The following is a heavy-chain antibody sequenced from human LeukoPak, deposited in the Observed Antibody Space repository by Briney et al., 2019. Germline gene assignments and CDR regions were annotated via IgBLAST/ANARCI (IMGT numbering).Heavy chain of an antibody. CDR3: ASLLSTGWYSLES. D-gene: IGHD6-19*01. CDR2: ISSDVKAT. V-gene: IGHV3-21*01. CDR1: GVTFSNDR. J-gene: IGHJ4*02. Sequence: PGGGLRLSCAASGVTFSNDRMNWGRQAPRKGREWVSAISSDVKATFYADSFKGGFITSRDNAKNSMDLQMNSLRADDTAVYYCASLLSTGWYSLESWGKGSLVIVSS.